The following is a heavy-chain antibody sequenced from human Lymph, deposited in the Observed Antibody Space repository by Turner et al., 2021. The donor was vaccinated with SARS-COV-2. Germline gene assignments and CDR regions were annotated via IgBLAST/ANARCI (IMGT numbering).Heavy chain of an antibody. V-gene: IGHV3-21*01. D-gene: IGHD3-10*01. J-gene: IGHJ4*02. CDR2: ICSRGSYI. CDR3: AREKLVELFDY. CDR1: GFTFSIYS. Sequence: EVQLVEAGGGLVRPGGDQRPACAASGFTFSIYSMNWVRQDPGKGLEWVFSICSRGSYIYYADSVKGRFTISRANAKNSLYRKMSSLGADDTDVYYCAREKLVELFDYWGQGTLVTVSS.